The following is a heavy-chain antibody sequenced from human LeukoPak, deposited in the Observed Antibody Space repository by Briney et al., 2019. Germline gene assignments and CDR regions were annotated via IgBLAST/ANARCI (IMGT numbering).Heavy chain of an antibody. V-gene: IGHV3-30*04. D-gene: IGHD5-12*01. J-gene: IGHJ4*02. Sequence: GGSLRLSCAASGFTFSSYAMHWVRQAPGKGPEWVAVISYDGSNKYYADSVKGRFTISRDNSRNTLYLQMNSLRAEDTAVYYCARSLGLYSGYEWGYFDYWGQGTLVTVSS. CDR3: ARSLGLYSGYEWGYFDY. CDR2: ISYDGSNK. CDR1: GFTFSSYA.